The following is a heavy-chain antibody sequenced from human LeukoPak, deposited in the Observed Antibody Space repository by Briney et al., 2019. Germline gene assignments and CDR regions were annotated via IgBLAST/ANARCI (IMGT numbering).Heavy chain of an antibody. Sequence: GGSLRLSCAASGFTFSSYGMHWVRQAPGKGLEWVAVISYDGSNKYYADSVKGRFTISRDNSKNTLYLQMNSLRAEDTAVYYCAKDPANYYYYGMDVWGQGTTVTVSS. J-gene: IGHJ6*02. CDR3: AKDPANYYYYGMDV. D-gene: IGHD6-25*01. V-gene: IGHV3-30*18. CDR2: ISYDGSNK. CDR1: GFTFSSYG.